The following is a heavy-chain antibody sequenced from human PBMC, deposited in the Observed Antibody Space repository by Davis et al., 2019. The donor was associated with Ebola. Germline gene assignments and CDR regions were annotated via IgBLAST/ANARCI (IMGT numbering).Heavy chain of an antibody. D-gene: IGHD2-2*01. J-gene: IGHJ6*03. CDR3: ARVNGCSSTSCLYYYYYMDV. CDR2: INHSGST. CDR1: GGSISSSSYY. Sequence: SETLSLTCTVSGGSISSSSYYWSWIRQPPGKGLEWIGEINHSGSTNYNPSLKSRVTISVDTSKNQFSLKLSSVTAADTAVYYCARVNGCSSTSCLYYYYYMDVWGKGTTVTVSS. V-gene: IGHV4-39*07.